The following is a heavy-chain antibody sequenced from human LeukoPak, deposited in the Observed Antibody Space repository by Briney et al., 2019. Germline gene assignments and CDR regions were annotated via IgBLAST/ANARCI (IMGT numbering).Heavy chain of an antibody. CDR3: ARGGYSLGNYYYYGMDV. D-gene: IGHD5-18*01. V-gene: IGHV3-48*01. Sequence: GSLRLSCAASRFTFSSYSMNWVRQAPGKGLEWVSYISSSSSTIYYADSVKGRFTISRDNSKNTLYLQMNSLRAEDTAVYYCARGGYSLGNYYYYGMDVWGQGTTVTVSS. CDR2: ISSSSSTI. CDR1: RFTFSSYS. J-gene: IGHJ6*02.